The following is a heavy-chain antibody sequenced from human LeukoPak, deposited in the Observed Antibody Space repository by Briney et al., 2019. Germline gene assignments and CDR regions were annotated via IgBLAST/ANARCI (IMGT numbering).Heavy chain of an antibody. CDR3: ASEGRSGPSPYYYYYGMDV. Sequence: SQTLSLTCAISGDSVSSNSAAWNWIRQSPSRGLEWLGRTYYRSKWYNDYAVSVKSRITINPDTSKNQFSLQLNSVTPEDTAVYYCASEGRSGPSPYYYYYGMDVWGQGTTVTVSS. D-gene: IGHD3-3*01. CDR2: TYYRSKWYN. J-gene: IGHJ6*02. CDR1: GDSVSSNSAA. V-gene: IGHV6-1*01.